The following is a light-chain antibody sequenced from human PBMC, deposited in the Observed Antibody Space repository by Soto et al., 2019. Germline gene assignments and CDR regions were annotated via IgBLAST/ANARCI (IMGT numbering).Light chain of an antibody. CDR2: AVN. CDR3: CSSEGNLFV. Sequence: QSALTQPRSVSGSPGQSVTISCTGTSSDVGGYNYVSWYQQHPGKAPKLMIYAVNKRPSGVPDRFSGSKSGNTASLTISGLQADDEADYYCCSSEGNLFVFGSGTKVTVL. V-gene: IGLV2-11*01. J-gene: IGLJ1*01. CDR1: SSDVGGYNY.